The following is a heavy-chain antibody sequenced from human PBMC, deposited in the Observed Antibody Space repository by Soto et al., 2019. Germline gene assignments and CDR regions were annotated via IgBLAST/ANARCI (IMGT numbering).Heavy chain of an antibody. V-gene: IGHV1-69*13. D-gene: IGHD3-3*01. CDR2: IIPIFGTA. J-gene: IGHJ4*02. Sequence: SVTVYCPASGGTFSSDAISWVRQATGQGLEWMGGIIPIFGTANYAQKFQDRVTITADESTSTAYMELSSLRSEDTAVYYCARSGYYDFRSGYYVGTPDYWGQGTLVTVSS. CDR1: GGTFSSDA. CDR3: ARSGYYDFRSGYYVGTPDY.